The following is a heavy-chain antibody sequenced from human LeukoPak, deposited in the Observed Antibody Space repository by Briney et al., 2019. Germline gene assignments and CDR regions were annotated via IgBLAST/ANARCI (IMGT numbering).Heavy chain of an antibody. CDR1: GGSISSYY. CDR2: IYYSGST. V-gene: IGHV4-59*01. D-gene: IGHD3-10*01. Sequence: PLETLSLTCTVSGGSISSYYWSWVRQPPGKGLEWIGYIYYSGSTNYNPSLKGRVTMSVDTSKNQFSLKLSSVTAADTAVYSCATGSVRGEFDPWGQGTLVTVSS. CDR3: ATGSVRGEFDP. J-gene: IGHJ5*02.